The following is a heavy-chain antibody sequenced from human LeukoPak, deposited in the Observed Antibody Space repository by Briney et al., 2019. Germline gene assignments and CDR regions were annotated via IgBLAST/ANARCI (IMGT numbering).Heavy chain of an antibody. J-gene: IGHJ4*02. Sequence: SETLSLTCAVYGGSFSGYYWSWIRQPPGKGLEWIGSIYYSGSTYYNPSLKSRVTISVDTSKNQFSLKLSSVTAADTAVYYCARGGTPRYYDFWSGPPGFRSYYFDYWGQGTLVTVSS. CDR2: IYYSGST. V-gene: IGHV4-34*01. CDR3: ARGGTPRYYDFWSGPPGFRSYYFDY. D-gene: IGHD3-3*01. CDR1: GGSFSGYY.